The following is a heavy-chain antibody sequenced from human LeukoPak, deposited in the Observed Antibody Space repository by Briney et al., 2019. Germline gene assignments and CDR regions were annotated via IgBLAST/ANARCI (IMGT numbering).Heavy chain of an antibody. CDR3: ARGGVDCTFDY. CDR2: IYNSAST. Sequence: SETLSLTCTGSGGSISSYYWGWIRHPPRKGLECIGNIYNSASTNYTPSIKSRVTMSVDTSKNPFSLKLRSVTAAATAVYYCARGGVDCTFDYWGQGTLVTVSS. CDR1: GGSISSYY. J-gene: IGHJ4*02. D-gene: IGHD2-21*02. V-gene: IGHV4-4*07.